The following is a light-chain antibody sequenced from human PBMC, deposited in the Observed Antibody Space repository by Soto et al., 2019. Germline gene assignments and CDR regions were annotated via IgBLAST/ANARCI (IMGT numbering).Light chain of an antibody. CDR2: KVS. CDR3: MQGTHWPPIT. CDR1: QSLVYSDGNTY. J-gene: IGKJ5*01. V-gene: IGKV2-30*01. Sequence: DVALTQSPLSLPVTLGQPASISCRSSQSLVYSDGNTYLNWFRLRPGQSPRRIIYKVSNRDSGVPDRFSGSGSGTDFTLKISRVEAEDVGVYYCMQGTHWPPITFGQGTRLEIK.